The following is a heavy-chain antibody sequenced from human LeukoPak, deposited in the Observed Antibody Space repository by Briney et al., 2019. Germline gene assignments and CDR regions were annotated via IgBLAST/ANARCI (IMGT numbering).Heavy chain of an antibody. J-gene: IGHJ6*02. CDR3: ARDAVTTPLFYYYYGMDV. CDR2: IWYDGSNK. Sequence: GGSLRLSCAASGFTFSRYGMHWVRQAPGKGLEWVAVIWYDGSNKYYADSVKGRFTISRDNSKNTLYLQMNSLRAEDTAVYYCARDAVTTPLFYYYYGMDVWGQGTTVTVSS. D-gene: IGHD4-17*01. CDR1: GFTFSRYG. V-gene: IGHV3-33*08.